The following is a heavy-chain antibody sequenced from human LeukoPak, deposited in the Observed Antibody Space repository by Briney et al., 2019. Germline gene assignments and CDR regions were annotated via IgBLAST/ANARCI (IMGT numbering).Heavy chain of an antibody. D-gene: IGHD6-19*01. V-gene: IGHV1-69*13. CDR2: IIPIFGTA. J-gene: IGHJ4*02. Sequence: GASVTVSCKASGGTFSSYAISWVRQAPGQGLEWMGGIIPIFGTANYAQKFQGRVTITADESTSTAYMELSSLRSEDTAVYYCARDVRPASSEPFIFDYWGQGTPVTVSS. CDR3: ARDVRPASSEPFIFDY. CDR1: GGTFSSYA.